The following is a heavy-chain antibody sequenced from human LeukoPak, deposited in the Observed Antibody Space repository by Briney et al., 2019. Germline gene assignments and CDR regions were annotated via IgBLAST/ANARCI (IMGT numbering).Heavy chain of an antibody. CDR1: GGSISSYY. V-gene: IGHV4-59*08. CDR2: IYYSGST. D-gene: IGHD6-19*01. J-gene: IGHJ4*02. CDR3: ARRRSSGSGYYFGY. Sequence: SETLSLTCTVSGGSISSYYWSWIRQPPGKGLDWIGYIYYSGSTNYNPSLKSRVTISVDTSKNQFSLSLSSVTAADTAVYYCARRRSSGSGYYFGYWGQGTLVTVSS.